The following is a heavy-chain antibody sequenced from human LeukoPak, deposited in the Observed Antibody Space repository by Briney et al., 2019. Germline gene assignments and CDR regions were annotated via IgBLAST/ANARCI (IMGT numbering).Heavy chain of an antibody. CDR1: GASTSSGSYY. J-gene: IGHJ4*02. Sequence: SETLSLTCTVSGASTSSGSYYWGWIRQPPGKGLEWIGTIYYTGSTYYNPSLKSRVTISVDTSKNQFSLKLSSVTAADTATYYCASSVTRYFDYWGQGSLVTVSS. D-gene: IGHD4-17*01. CDR3: ASSVTRYFDY. V-gene: IGHV4-39*07. CDR2: IYYTGST.